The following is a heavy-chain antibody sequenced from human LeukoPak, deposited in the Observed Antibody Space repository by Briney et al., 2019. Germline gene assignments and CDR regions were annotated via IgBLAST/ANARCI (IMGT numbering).Heavy chain of an antibody. Sequence: SETLSLTCTVPGGSISSYYWNWIRQPPGKGLEWIGYIYTSGSTTYNPSLKSRVTISVDTSKNQFSLKLSSVTAADTAVYYCARQPHDFWSGYYSTWFFDLWGRGTLVTVSS. CDR3: ARQPHDFWSGYYSTWFFDL. V-gene: IGHV4-4*09. CDR2: IYTSGST. J-gene: IGHJ2*01. CDR1: GGSISSYY. D-gene: IGHD3-3*01.